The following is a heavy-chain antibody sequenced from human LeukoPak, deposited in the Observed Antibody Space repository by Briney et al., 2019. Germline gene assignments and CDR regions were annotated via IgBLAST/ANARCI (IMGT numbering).Heavy chain of an antibody. J-gene: IGHJ4*02. CDR3: ARGSIAAAGTFGY. CDR2: INHSGST. V-gene: IGHV4-34*01. D-gene: IGHD6-13*01. CDR1: GGSFSGYY. Sequence: SETLSLTCAVYGGSFSGYYWSWIRQPPGKGLEWIGEINHSGSTNYNPSLKSRVTISVDTSKNQFSLKLSSVTAADTAVYYCARGSIAAAGTFGYWVPGTLVSVSS.